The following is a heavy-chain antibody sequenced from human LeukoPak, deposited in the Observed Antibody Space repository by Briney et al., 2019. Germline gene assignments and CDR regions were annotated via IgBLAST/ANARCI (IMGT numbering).Heavy chain of an antibody. V-gene: IGHV4-59*08. CDR3: ARLLVTSLVNWFDP. CDR2: VHYSGRT. D-gene: IGHD2-21*02. J-gene: IGHJ5*02. Sequence: PSETLSLTCTVSGGSISGHYWSWVRQPPGKGLEWIGYVHYSGRTNYEASLKSRVTMSLDTSKNQFSLKLSSVTAADSAVYYCARLLVTSLVNWFDPWGQGTLATVSS. CDR1: GGSISGHY.